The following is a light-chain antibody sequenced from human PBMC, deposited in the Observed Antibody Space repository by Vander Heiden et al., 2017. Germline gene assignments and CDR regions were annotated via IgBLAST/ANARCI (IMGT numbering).Light chain of an antibody. V-gene: IGKV3-11*01. CDR2: DAS. CDR1: QSVSSY. Sequence: ELVLTQSPATLSLSPGERATPSCRASQSVSSYLAWYQQKPGQAPRLLIYDASNRATGIPARFSGSGSGTDFTLTISSLEPEDFAVYYCQQRSNWPLTYGGATKVEIK. CDR3: QQRSNWPLT. J-gene: IGKJ4*01.